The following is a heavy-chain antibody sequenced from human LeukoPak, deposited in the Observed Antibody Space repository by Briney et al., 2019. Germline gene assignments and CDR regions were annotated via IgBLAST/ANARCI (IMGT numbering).Heavy chain of an antibody. D-gene: IGHD3-10*01. CDR3: AKDPLLRGLTYDY. CDR1: GFTFSSYA. Sequence: GGSLRLSCAASGFTFSSYAMTWVRQAPGKGLEWVSAISGSVRSTYYADSVKGRFTISRDNSKNTLYLQMNSLRAEDTAVYYCAKDPLLRGLTYDYWGQGTLVTVSS. CDR2: ISGSVRST. V-gene: IGHV3-23*01. J-gene: IGHJ4*02.